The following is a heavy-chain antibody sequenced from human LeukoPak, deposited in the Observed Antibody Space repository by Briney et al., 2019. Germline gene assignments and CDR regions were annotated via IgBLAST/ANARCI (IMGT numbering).Heavy chain of an antibody. D-gene: IGHD3-10*01. Sequence: GGSLRLSCAASGFTVSSNYMSWVRQAPGKGLEWVSVIYSDGRTYYADSVKGRFTISRDNSKNTLYLQMNSLRAEDTAVYYCARDSGRFDVFDIWGQGTMVTVSS. CDR1: GFTVSSNY. CDR2: IYSDGRT. V-gene: IGHV3-53*01. J-gene: IGHJ3*02. CDR3: ARDSGRFDVFDI.